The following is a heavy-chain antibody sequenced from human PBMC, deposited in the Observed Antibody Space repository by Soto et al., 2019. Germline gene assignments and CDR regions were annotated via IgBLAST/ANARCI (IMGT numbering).Heavy chain of an antibody. CDR2: IWHDGGNK. J-gene: IGHJ4*02. D-gene: IGHD3-16*01. CDR3: ARDGDVNTGFGNDY. Sequence: GGSLRLSCAASGFTFSSYGMHWVRQAPGKGLEWVAFIWHDGGNKFYAESVKGRFTISRDNSKNTLYLQMTSLSAEDTAMYYCARDGDVNTGFGNDYWGQGTMVTVYS. V-gene: IGHV3-33*01. CDR1: GFTFSSYG.